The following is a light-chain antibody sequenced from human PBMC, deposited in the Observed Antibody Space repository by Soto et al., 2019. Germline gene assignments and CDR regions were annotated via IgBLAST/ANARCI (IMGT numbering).Light chain of an antibody. CDR3: GTWDSSLSADV. Sequence: QSVLTQPPSVSAAPGQKVTISCSGSSSDIGNNYVSWYQHLPGTAPKLLIFETNRRPSGIPDRSSGSKSGTSATLGITGLQTGDEADYYCGTWDSSLSADVFGTGTKVTVL. CDR1: SSDIGNNY. J-gene: IGLJ1*01. V-gene: IGLV1-51*02. CDR2: ETN.